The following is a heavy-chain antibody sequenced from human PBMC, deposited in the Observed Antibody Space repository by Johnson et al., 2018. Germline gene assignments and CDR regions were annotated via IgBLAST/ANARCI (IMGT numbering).Heavy chain of an antibody. CDR1: GFTFSSYG. J-gene: IGHJ3*02. D-gene: IGHD4-17*01. V-gene: IGHV3-30*03. Sequence: QVQLVQSGGGVVQPGRSLRLSCAASGFTFSSYGMHWVRQAPGKGLEWVAVISYDGSNKYYADSVKGRFTISRDNSKNTLYLQMNSLRAGDTAVYYCARAGVTTGAFDIWGQGTMVTVSS. CDR3: ARAGVTTGAFDI. CDR2: ISYDGSNK.